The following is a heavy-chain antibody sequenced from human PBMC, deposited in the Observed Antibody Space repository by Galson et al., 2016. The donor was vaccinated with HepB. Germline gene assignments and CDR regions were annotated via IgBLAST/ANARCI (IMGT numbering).Heavy chain of an antibody. CDR2: ISSGSDGYI. D-gene: IGHD6-13*01. Sequence: SLRLSCAASGFTFSRDSMIWVRQAPGKGLEWVSSISSGSDGYIYYADSVKGRFTISRDNAKNSLLLQMNSLRAEDTAVYYCARVRYGSSWYVLWYFDLWGRGTLVTVSS. CDR1: GFTFSRDS. CDR3: ARVRYGSSWYVLWYFDL. J-gene: IGHJ2*01. V-gene: IGHV3-21*01.